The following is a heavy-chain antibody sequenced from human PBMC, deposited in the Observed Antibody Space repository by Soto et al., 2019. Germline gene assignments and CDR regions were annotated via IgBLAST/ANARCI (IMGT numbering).Heavy chain of an antibody. CDR1: GFTFTDDY. Sequence: QVQLVESGGGLVKPGGSLRLSCAASGFTFTDDYMSWIRQAPGKGLEWVSYISSGSTIYYADSVKGRFTISRDNAKNSLYLQMNSLRAEDTAVYYCAREADIWFGGVIADWGQGTLVTVSS. V-gene: IGHV3-11*01. J-gene: IGHJ4*02. D-gene: IGHD3-10*01. CDR2: ISSGSTI. CDR3: AREADIWFGGVIAD.